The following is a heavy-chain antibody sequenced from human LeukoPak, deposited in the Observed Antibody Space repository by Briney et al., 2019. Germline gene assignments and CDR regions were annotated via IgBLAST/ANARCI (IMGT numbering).Heavy chain of an antibody. Sequence: GGSLRLSCAASGFSFSTYCMHWVRQAPGKGPMWVSRICPDGAVTNYADSVKARFSISRDNARNTVYLQMNSLRAADTAVYYCVRDFRSADYWGQGTLVTVSS. CDR1: GFSFSTYC. CDR2: ICPDGAVT. V-gene: IGHV3-74*01. CDR3: VRDFRSADY. J-gene: IGHJ4*02.